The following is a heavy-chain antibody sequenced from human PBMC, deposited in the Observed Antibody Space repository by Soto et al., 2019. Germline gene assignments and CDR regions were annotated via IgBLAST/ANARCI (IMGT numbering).Heavy chain of an antibody. CDR1: GGSISSYY. CDR2: IYYSGST. D-gene: IGHD6-13*01. V-gene: IGHV4-59*01. Sequence: SETLSLTCTVSGGSISSYYWSWIRQPPGKGLEWIGYIYYSGSTNYNPSLKSRVTISVDTSKNQFSLKLSSVTAADTAVYYCASGGLAAAHYYYYYGMDVWGQGATVTVSS. CDR3: ASGGLAAAHYYYYYGMDV. J-gene: IGHJ6*02.